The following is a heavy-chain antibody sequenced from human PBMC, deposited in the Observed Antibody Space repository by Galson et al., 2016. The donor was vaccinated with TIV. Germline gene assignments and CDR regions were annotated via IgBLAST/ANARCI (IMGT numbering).Heavy chain of an antibody. J-gene: IGHJ6*03. CDR3: ARRVKITIFGVAYPDYYYYMDV. V-gene: IGHV4-59*11. CDR1: GGSITSHY. Sequence: ETLSLTCTVSGGSITSHYWSWIRQPPGKGLEGIGYLFYSGSRNFNSSFKSRVTVSLDTSKNQFSLKLKSVTAADTAVYYCARRVKITIFGVAYPDYYYYMDVWGKGTTVTVSS. D-gene: IGHD3-3*01. CDR2: LFYSGSR.